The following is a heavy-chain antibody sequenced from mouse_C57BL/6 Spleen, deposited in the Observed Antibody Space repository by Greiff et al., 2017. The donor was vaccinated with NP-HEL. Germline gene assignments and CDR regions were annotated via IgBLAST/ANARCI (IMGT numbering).Heavy chain of an antibody. Sequence: VQLKESGAELVKPGASVKISCKASGYAFSSYWMNWVKQRPGKGLEWIGQIYPGDGDTNYNGKFKGKATLTADKSSSTAYMQLSSLTSEDSAVYFCARSLRPYYAMDYWGQGTSVTVSS. CDR1: GYAFSSYW. D-gene: IGHD1-2*01. J-gene: IGHJ4*01. CDR2: IYPGDGDT. V-gene: IGHV1-80*01. CDR3: ARSLRPYYAMDY.